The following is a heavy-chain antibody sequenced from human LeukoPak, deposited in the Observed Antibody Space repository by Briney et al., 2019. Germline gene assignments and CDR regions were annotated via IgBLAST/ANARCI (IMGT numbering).Heavy chain of an antibody. CDR3: ARELEGYDFWSGVSYFDL. CDR2: IIPIFGTA. V-gene: IGHV1-69*13. Sequence: ASVKVSCKASGGTFSSYAISWVRQAPGQGLEWKGGIIPIFGTANYAQKFQGRVTITADESTSTAYVELSSLRSEDTAVYYCARELEGYDFWSGVSYFDLWGRGTLVTVSS. D-gene: IGHD3-3*01. CDR1: GGTFSSYA. J-gene: IGHJ2*01.